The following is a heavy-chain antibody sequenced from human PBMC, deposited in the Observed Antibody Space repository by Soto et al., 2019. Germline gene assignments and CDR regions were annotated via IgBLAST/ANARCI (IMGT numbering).Heavy chain of an antibody. V-gene: IGHV3-74*01. CDR1: GFTFSGHW. J-gene: IGHJ4*02. D-gene: IGHD3-9*01. CDR2: INSDGTIT. Sequence: EVQLVESGGGLVQPGGSLRLSCGAPGFTFSGHWMHWVRQAPGKGLEWVSRINSDGTITTYADSVKGRFTISRDNAKNTLYLQMNSLRAEDTAVYYCARVTSYDILTANPNWGQGILVTVSS. CDR3: ARVTSYDILTANPN.